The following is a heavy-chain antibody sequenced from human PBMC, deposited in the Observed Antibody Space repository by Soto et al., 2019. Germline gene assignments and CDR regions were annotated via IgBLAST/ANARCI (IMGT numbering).Heavy chain of an antibody. CDR3: ARQASGYYYGWFDP. J-gene: IGHJ5*02. CDR2: IFYSGGT. V-gene: IGHV4-39*01. D-gene: IGHD3-22*01. CDR1: GGSILDSTYY. Sequence: SETLSLTCTVSGGSILDSTYYWAWIRQSPGKGLEWVGTIFYSGGTFYTPSLKSRVTMSVDTSNNQFSLKLSSVTAADTAVYYCARQASGYYYGWFDPWGQGTLVTVSS.